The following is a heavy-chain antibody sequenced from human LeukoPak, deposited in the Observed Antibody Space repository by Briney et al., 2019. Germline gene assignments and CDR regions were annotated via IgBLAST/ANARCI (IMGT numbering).Heavy chain of an antibody. CDR3: ARRGTVAGAYY. CDR1: GGSISSSGYY. V-gene: IGHV4-39*01. D-gene: IGHD6-19*01. Sequence: SETLSLTCTVSGGSISSSGYYWGWIRQPPGKGLEWIGSIYHSGSTYYNPSLKSRVTISVDTSKNQFSLKLSSVTAADTAVYYCARRGTVAGAYYWGQGTLVTVSS. CDR2: IYHSGST. J-gene: IGHJ4*02.